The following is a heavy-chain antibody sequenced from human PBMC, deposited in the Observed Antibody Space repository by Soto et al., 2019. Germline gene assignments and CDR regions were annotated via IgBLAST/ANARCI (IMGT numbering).Heavy chain of an antibody. J-gene: IGHJ3*02. CDR1: GGSISSYY. CDR3: ARRGGVGAFVEDAFDI. CDR2: IYYSGST. Sequence: QVQLQESGPGLVKPSETLSLTCTVSGGSISSYYWSWIRQPPGKGLEWIGYIYYSGSTNYNPNLKSRVTISLDTSKIQVHLKLSAVPGAYTAVYYGARRGGVGAFVEDAFDIWGQGTTVTVSS. V-gene: IGHV4-59*08. D-gene: IGHD1-26*01.